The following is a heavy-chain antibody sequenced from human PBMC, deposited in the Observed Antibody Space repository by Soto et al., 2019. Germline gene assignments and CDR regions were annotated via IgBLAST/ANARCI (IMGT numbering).Heavy chain of an antibody. V-gene: IGHV4-4*02. CDR3: ARIYCNTSSCYAFDI. CDR1: SGSISSSNW. CDR2: IYHGGST. D-gene: IGHD2-2*01. J-gene: IGHJ3*02. Sequence: QVQLQESGPGLVKPSGTLSLTCAVSSGSISSSNWWTWVRQPPGKGLEWIGEIYHGGSTNYNPSLKSRVTISVDKSKNHVSLKLSSVTAADTAVYYCARIYCNTSSCYAFDIWGQGTMVTVSS.